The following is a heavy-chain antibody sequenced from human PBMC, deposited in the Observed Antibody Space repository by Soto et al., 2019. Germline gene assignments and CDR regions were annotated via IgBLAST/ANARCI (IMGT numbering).Heavy chain of an antibody. V-gene: IGHV4-34*01. CDR1: GGSFSGYY. D-gene: IGHD2-15*01. Sequence: SETLSLTCAVYGGSFSGYYWSWIRQPPGKGLEWIGEINHSGSTNYNPSLKSRVTLSVDTSKNQFSLKLSSVTAADTAVYYCARGHCGGSCTHMVWGQGTLVTGAS. CDR2: INHSGST. CDR3: ARGHCGGSCTHMV. J-gene: IGHJ4*02.